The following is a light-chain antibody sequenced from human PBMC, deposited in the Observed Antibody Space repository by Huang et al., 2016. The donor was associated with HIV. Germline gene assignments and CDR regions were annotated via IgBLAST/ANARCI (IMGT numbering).Light chain of an antibody. CDR3: QQYNDWPPWT. V-gene: IGKV3-15*01. CDR2: SAS. Sequence: EIVMTQSPATLSVSPGERATLSCRASQSVKSNLAWYQQKPGQAPRLLIYSASTRATGIPARISGSGSGTEFTLTISSLQSEDCAVNYCQQYNDWPPWTFGQGTKVEIK. J-gene: IGKJ1*01. CDR1: QSVKSN.